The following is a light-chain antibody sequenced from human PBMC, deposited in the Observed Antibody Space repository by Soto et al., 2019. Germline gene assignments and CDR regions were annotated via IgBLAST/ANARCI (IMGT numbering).Light chain of an antibody. V-gene: IGKV1-27*01. CDR2: AAS. J-gene: IGKJ1*01. Sequence: DIQMTQPPSSLSASVGDRVTITCRATQAIDNYLAWYQQKPGKVPKLLIYAASTLQSGVPSRFSGSGSGTDFTLTISSLQPEDVATYYCQKYNNAPWTFGQGTKVEIK. CDR1: QAIDNY. CDR3: QKYNNAPWT.